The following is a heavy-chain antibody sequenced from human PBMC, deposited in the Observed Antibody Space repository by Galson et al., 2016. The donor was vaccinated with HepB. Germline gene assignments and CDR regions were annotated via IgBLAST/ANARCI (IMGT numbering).Heavy chain of an antibody. CDR2: ISGSGGGT. J-gene: IGHJ4*02. D-gene: IGHD2-15*01. Sequence: SLRLSCAASGFTFTTPAMSWVRQAPGKGLEWVSVISGSGGGTFYADSVKGRFTIFRDNSKNTLYLQMNSLRAEDTAVYYCAKDYPQPPWWWGQGTLVTVSS. CDR1: GFTFTTPA. CDR3: AKDYPQPPWW. V-gene: IGHV3-23*01.